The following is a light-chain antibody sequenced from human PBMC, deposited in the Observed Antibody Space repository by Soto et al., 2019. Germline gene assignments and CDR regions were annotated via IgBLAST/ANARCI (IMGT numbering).Light chain of an antibody. V-gene: IGKV3-15*01. CDR3: LQYHNLWA. CDR2: RAS. CDR1: QNIYYN. Sequence: IRMTQSPATVSVSPGESATLSCRAMQNIYYNVAWYQQRPGQAPRLLIYRASTRAPGVPARFSGSGSGTEFTLTISSLQTEDFKVYSCLQYHNLWAFGQGTKVDIK. J-gene: IGKJ1*01.